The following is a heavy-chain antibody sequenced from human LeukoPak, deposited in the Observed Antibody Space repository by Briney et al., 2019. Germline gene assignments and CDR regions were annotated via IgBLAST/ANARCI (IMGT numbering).Heavy chain of an antibody. V-gene: IGHV4-4*07. CDR1: GGSISGYY. J-gene: IGHJ6*03. D-gene: IGHD6-13*01. CDR3: ARDLYSSSWSPPYYYYYYMDV. Sequence: PSETLSLTCTVSGGSISGYYWSWIRQPAGKGLEWIGRIYTSGSTNYNPSLKSRVTISVDTSKNQFSLKLSSVTAADTAVYYCARDLYSSSWSPPYYYYYYMDVWGKGTTVTVSS. CDR2: IYTSGST.